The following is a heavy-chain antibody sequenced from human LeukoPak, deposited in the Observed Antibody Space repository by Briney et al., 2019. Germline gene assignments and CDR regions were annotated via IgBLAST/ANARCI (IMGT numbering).Heavy chain of an antibody. V-gene: IGHV1-2*02. J-gene: IGHJ3*02. Sequence: ASVKVSCKASGYTFTGYYMHWVRQAPGQGLEWMGWINPNSGGTNYAQKFQGRVTVTRDTSISTAYMELSRLRSDDTAVYYCARGLQETLAWLKALSAFDIWGQGTMVTVSS. CDR1: GYTFTGYY. D-gene: IGHD5-24*01. CDR2: INPNSGGT. CDR3: ARGLQETLAWLKALSAFDI.